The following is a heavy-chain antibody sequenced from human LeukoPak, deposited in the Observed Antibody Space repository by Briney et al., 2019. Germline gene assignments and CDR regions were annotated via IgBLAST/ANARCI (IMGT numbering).Heavy chain of an antibody. CDR2: IRQDGSER. D-gene: IGHD5-12*01. CDR1: GFIFSNYW. J-gene: IGHJ4*02. Sequence: GGSLRLSCAASGFIFSNYWMTWVRQAPGKGLEWVAHIRQDGSERHYVDSVKDRFTISRDNAKNSLDLQMDSLRAEDTAVYCAREWGSTGYDLYDSWGQGTLVTVSS. CDR3: AREWGSTGYDLYDS. V-gene: IGHV3-7*01.